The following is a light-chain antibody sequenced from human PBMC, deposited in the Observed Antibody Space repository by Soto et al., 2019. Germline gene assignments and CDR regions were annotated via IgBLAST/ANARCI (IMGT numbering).Light chain of an antibody. V-gene: IGKV1-39*01. CDR1: QSISTY. CDR2: AAS. Sequence: IQMTQSPSSLSASVGDRVILTCRASQSISTYLNWFQQKPGKAPKLLIYAASNLQSGVPSRFSGSGSGTYFTLTVSSLQPEDFATYYCQQSYSTPYTFGQGTKVEIK. CDR3: QQSYSTPYT. J-gene: IGKJ2*01.